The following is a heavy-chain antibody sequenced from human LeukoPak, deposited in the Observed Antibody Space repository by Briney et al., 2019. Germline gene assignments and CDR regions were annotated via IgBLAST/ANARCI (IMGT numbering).Heavy chain of an antibody. V-gene: IGHV3-49*04. J-gene: IGHJ4*02. CDR1: GFSFGDYA. D-gene: IGHD6-13*01. CDR3: IGSSWYSLDY. CDR2: IRSKGYGGTT. Sequence: GSLRLSCTASGFSFGDYAMSRVRQAPGKGLEWVSCIRSKGYGGTTEYAASVKGRFTISRDDSKRIAYLQMNSLKTEDTAVYYCIGSSWYSLDYWGQGTLVTVSS.